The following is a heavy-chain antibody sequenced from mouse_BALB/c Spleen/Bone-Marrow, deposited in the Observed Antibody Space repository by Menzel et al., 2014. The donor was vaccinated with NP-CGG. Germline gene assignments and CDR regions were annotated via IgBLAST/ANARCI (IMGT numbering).Heavy chain of an antibody. V-gene: IGHV5-6-2*01. J-gene: IGHJ2*01. CDR1: GFTFSSYY. Sequence: EVQLVESGGGLVKLGGSLKLSCAASGFTFSSYYMSWVRQTPEKRLELVAAINSNGGSTYYPDTVKGRFTISRDNAKNTLYLQMSSLKSEDTALYYCARRGWDGYFDYWGQGTTLTVPS. D-gene: IGHD4-1*01. CDR3: ARRGWDGYFDY. CDR2: INSNGGST.